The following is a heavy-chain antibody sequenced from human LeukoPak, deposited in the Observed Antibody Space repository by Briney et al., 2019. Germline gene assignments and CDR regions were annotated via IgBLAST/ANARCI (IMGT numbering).Heavy chain of an antibody. D-gene: IGHD3-10*01. CDR1: GGSISSYY. J-gene: IGHJ4*02. CDR3: ARDVYASETYYVGH. CDR2: IYYSGST. Sequence: SETLSLSCTVSGGSISSYYWSWIRQPPGKGLEWIGYIYYSGSTYYNPSLKSRVTISVDTARNQFSLKLSSVTAADTAVYYCARDVYASETYYVGHWGQGILVTVSS. V-gene: IGHV4-59*12.